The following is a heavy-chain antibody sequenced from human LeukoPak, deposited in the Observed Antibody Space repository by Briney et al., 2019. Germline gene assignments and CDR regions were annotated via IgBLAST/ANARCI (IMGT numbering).Heavy chain of an antibody. D-gene: IGHD3-3*01. CDR2: INPNSGGT. CDR3: AREIFGVVTHIDY. J-gene: IGHJ4*02. CDR1: GYTFTGYY. Sequence: ASVKVSCKASGYTFTGYYMHWVRQAPGQGLEWMGWINPNSGGTNYAQKFQGRVTMTRDTSISTAYMELSRLRSDDPAVYYCAREIFGVVTHIDYWGQGTLVTVSS. V-gene: IGHV1-2*02.